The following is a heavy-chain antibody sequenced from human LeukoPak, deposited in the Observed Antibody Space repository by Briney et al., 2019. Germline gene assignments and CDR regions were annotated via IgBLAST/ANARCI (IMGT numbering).Heavy chain of an antibody. V-gene: IGHV4-4*02. CDR2: IYHSGST. J-gene: IGHJ5*02. Sequence: SGTPSLTCAVSGGSISSSNWWSWVRQPPGKGLEWIGEIYHSGSTNYNPSLKSRVTISVDKSKNQFSLKLSSGTAADTAVYYCARGAFGLTTSFDPWGQGTLVTVSS. CDR3: ARGAFGLTTSFDP. D-gene: IGHD4-11*01. CDR1: GGSISSSNW.